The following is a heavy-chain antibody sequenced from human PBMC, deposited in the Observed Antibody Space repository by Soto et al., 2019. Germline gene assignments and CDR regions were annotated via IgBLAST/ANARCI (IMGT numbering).Heavy chain of an antibody. CDR1: GFTFSNAW. V-gene: IGHV3-15*01. J-gene: IGHJ6*03. D-gene: IGHD2-2*01. Sequence: GGSLRLSCAASGFTFSNAWMSWVRQAPGKGLEWVGRIKSKTDGGTTDYAAPVKGRFTISRDDSKNTLYLQMNSLKTEDTAVYYCSTVPAALPGYYYYYMDVWGKGTTVTVSS. CDR3: STVPAALPGYYYYYMDV. CDR2: IKSKTDGGTT.